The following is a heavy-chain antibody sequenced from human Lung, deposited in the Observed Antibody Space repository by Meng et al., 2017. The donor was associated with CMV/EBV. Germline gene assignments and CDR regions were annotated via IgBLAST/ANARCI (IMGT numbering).Heavy chain of an antibody. D-gene: IGHD3-16*01. J-gene: IGHJ4*02. CDR2: IRHDGTNK. Sequence: LSLTXAASGFRFDDYGTHWVRQTPGKGLEWVAFIRHDGTNKFYGASVKGRFTISRDNSKSTVYLQMNSLKPEETALYYCAKDLLLFGGPNAYFDQWGQGTLVTVSS. V-gene: IGHV3-30*02. CDR3: AKDLLLFGGPNAYFDQ. CDR1: GFRFDDYG.